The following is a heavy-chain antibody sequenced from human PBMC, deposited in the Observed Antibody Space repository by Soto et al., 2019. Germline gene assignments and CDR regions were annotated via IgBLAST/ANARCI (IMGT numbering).Heavy chain of an antibody. CDR2: IYYSGST. D-gene: IGHD6-6*01. Sequence: TLSLTCTVSGVFTRRCGYYWSLIRQHPGKGLEWIGYIYYSGSTYYNPSLKSRVTISVDTSKNQFSLKLSSVTAADTAVYYCARVGRSIAADVTHFDYWGQGTLVTVSS. J-gene: IGHJ4*02. V-gene: IGHV4-31*03. CDR3: ARVGRSIAADVTHFDY. CDR1: GVFTRRCGYY.